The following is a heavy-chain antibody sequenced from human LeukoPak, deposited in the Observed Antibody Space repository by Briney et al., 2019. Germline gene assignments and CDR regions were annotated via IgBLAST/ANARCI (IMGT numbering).Heavy chain of an antibody. CDR2: INHSGST. V-gene: IGHV4-34*01. CDR1: GGSFSSYY. J-gene: IGHJ6*03. CDR3: ARQLLLWGRYYYYMDV. Sequence: SETLSLTCAVYGGSFSSYYWSWIRQPPGKGLEWIGEINHSGSTNYNPSLKSRVTISVDTSKNQFSLKLSSVTAADTAVYYCARQLLLWGRYYYYMDVWGKGTTVTISS. D-gene: IGHD1-1*01.